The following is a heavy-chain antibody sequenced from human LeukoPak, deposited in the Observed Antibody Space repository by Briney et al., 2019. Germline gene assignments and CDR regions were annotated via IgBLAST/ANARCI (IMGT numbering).Heavy chain of an antibody. Sequence: SETLSLTCTVSGYSISSGCYWGWIRQPPGKGLEWIGSIYHSGSTYYNPSLKSRVTISVDTSKNQFSLKLSSVTAADTAVYYCARGDWKYGDFDRWGQGTLVTVSS. CDR3: ARGDWKYGDFDR. CDR1: GYSISSGCY. D-gene: IGHD1-7*01. CDR2: IYHSGST. J-gene: IGHJ4*02. V-gene: IGHV4-38-2*02.